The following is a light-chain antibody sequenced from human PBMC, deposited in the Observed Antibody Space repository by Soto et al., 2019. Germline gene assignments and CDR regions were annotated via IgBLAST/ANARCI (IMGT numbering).Light chain of an antibody. CDR3: MQCTHWPYT. J-gene: IGKJ2*01. V-gene: IGKV2-30*01. CDR1: QSLVDSDGNTY. Sequence: DVVMTQSPLSLPVTLGQPASISCRSSQSLVDSDGNTYLNWFQQRPGQSPRRLIYKVSNRDSGVPDRFSGSGSGIDFTLKISRVEAEDVGVYHCMQCTHWPYTFGQGTNLEIK. CDR2: KVS.